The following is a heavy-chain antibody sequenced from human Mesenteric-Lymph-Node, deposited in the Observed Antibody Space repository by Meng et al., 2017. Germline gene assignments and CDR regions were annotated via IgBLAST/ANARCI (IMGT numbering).Heavy chain of an antibody. D-gene: IGHD3-22*01. J-gene: IGHJ4*02. CDR1: GGSISSGGYY. Sequence: QVQLQESGPGLVKPSQTLSLTCTVSGGSISSGGYYWSWIRQHPGKGLEWIGYIYYSGSTYYNPSLKSRVTISVDTSKNQFSLKLSSVTAADTAVYYCARSTVHEYYYDSSEQFDYWGQGTLVTVSS. CDR3: ARSTVHEYYYDSSEQFDY. CDR2: IYYSGST. V-gene: IGHV4-31*03.